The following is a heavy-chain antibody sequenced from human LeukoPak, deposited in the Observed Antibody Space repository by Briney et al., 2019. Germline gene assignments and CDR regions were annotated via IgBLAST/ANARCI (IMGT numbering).Heavy chain of an antibody. V-gene: IGHV4-59*01. J-gene: IGHJ2*01. CDR2: IYSTGST. D-gene: IGHD3-3*01. CDR3: ARSGYFDL. CDR1: CASISSYY. Sequence: PSETLSLTCTVSCASISSYYWSWIRQPPGKGLEWIGYIYSTGSTNYNPSLKSRVTISVDTSKNQFSLKLSSVTAADTAVYYCARSGYFDLWGRGTLVTVSS.